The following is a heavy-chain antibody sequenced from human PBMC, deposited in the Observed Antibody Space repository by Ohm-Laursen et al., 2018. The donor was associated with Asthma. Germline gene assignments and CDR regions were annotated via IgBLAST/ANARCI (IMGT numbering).Heavy chain of an antibody. CDR3: ARVPIATGYYYGMDV. V-gene: IGHV4-30-4*01. Sequence: TLSLTFTVSGGSISSGDYYWSWIRQPPGKGLEWIGYIYYSGSTYYSPSLKSRVTISGDTSKNQFSLKLTFVTAADTAVYYCARVPIATGYYYGMDVWGQGTTVTVSS. CDR2: IYYSGST. CDR1: GGSISSGDYY. D-gene: IGHD1-26*01. J-gene: IGHJ6*02.